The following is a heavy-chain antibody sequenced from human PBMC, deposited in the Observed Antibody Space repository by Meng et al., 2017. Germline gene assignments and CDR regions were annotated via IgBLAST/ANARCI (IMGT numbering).Heavy chain of an antibody. CDR1: GYSISSGYY. CDR3: ARQYSGSYETYDY. Sequence: GSLRLSCTVSGYSISSGYYWGWIRQPPGKGLEWIGSIYYSGSTYYNPSPKSRVTISVDTSKNQFSLKLSSVTAADTAVYYCARQYSGSYETYDYWGQGTLVTVSS. D-gene: IGHD1-26*01. CDR2: IYYSGST. J-gene: IGHJ4*02. V-gene: IGHV4-38-2*02.